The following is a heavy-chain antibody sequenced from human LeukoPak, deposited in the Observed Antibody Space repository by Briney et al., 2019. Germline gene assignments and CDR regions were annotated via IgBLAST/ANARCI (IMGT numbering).Heavy chain of an antibody. Sequence: SETLSLTCTVSDYSISSGYGYYWGWIRQPPGKGLEWIGNIYHSGITYYNHFNSSLKSRVTISIDTSKNQFSLKLSSVTAADTAVYYCARGRSYGYPASPRRGHNDYWGQGTLVTVSS. CDR2: IYHSGIT. CDR3: ARGRSYGYPASPRRGHNDY. D-gene: IGHD5-18*01. J-gene: IGHJ4*02. V-gene: IGHV4-38-2*02. CDR1: DYSISSGYGYY.